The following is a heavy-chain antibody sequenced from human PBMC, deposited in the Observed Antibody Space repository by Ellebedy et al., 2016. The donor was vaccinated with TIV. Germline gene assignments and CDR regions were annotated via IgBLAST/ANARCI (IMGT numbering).Heavy chain of an antibody. Sequence: SETLSLTXAVYGGSFSGYYWSWIRQPPGKGLEWIGEINHSGSTNYNPSLKSRVTISVDTSKNQFSLKLSSVTAADTAVYYCARGSNGWGYYYYGMDVWGQGTTVTVSS. J-gene: IGHJ6*02. CDR1: GGSFSGYY. CDR2: INHSGST. CDR3: ARGSNGWGYYYYGMDV. V-gene: IGHV4-34*01. D-gene: IGHD6-19*01.